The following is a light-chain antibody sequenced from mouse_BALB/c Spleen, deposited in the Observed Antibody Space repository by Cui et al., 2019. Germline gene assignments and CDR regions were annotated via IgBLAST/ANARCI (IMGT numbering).Light chain of an antibody. V-gene: IGKV6-23*01. CDR2: WAS. J-gene: IGKJ2*01. CDR1: QDVGTA. CDR3: QQYSSYPYA. Sequence: DIVMTQSHKFMSTSVGDRVSITCKASQDVGTAVAWYQQKPGQSPKLLIYWASTRHTGVPERFTGSGSGTDFTLTISNVQSEDLADYFCQQYSSYPYALGGGTKLEIK.